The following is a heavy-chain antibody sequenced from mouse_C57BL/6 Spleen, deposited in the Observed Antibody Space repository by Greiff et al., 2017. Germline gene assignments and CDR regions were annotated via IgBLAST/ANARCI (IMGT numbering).Heavy chain of an antibody. CDR3: ARLITTVVPFCY. D-gene: IGHD1-1*01. CDR1: GYTFTSYW. V-gene: IGHV1-55*01. CDR2: IYPGRGST. J-gene: IGHJ2*01. Sequence: QVQLQQPGAELVKPGASVKMSCKASGYTFTSYWITWVKQRPGQGLEWIGDIYPGRGSTNYNEKFKSKATLTVDTSSSTAYIQLSRLTSEDSAVYCCARLITTVVPFCYRGQGTTLTVA.